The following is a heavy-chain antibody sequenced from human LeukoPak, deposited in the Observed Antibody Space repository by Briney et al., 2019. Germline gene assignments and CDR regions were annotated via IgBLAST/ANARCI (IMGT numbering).Heavy chain of an antibody. CDR2: INHSGST. CDR3: VREDYNSYYMDV. Sequence: SETLSLTCAVYGGSFSGYYWSWLRQPPGKGREWLGEINHSGSTNYNPSLKRRVAMSVDTSRNQFSLKLSSVTAADTAVYYCVREDYNSYYMDVWGKGTTVTVSS. CDR1: GGSFSGYY. V-gene: IGHV4-34*01. J-gene: IGHJ6*03.